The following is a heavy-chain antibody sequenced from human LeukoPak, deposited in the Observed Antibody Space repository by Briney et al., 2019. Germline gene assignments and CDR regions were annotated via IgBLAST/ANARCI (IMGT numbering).Heavy chain of an antibody. D-gene: IGHD3-22*01. Sequence: PGGSLRLSCAASGFTFNAYSMNWVRQAPGKGLEWAAVISNDGSKKYYADSVKGRFTISRDSSKNTLYLQKDSLRAEDTAVYYCAKDPRDSHCNWNAFDIWGEGKNVIVSS. CDR2: ISNDGSKK. V-gene: IGHV3-30*18. CDR3: AKDPRDSHCNWNAFDI. CDR1: GFTFNAYS. J-gene: IGHJ3*02.